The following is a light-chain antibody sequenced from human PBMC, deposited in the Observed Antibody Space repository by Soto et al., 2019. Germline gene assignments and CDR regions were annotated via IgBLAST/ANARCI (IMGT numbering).Light chain of an antibody. Sequence: QSVLTQPPSASGTPGQRVTISCSGTSTNIGRNPEYWYQQLPGTAPKLLISGNDQRPSGVADRFSGSKSCASASLAISGLRSEDEADYYCAAWDDSLSGVVFGGGTKVTVL. J-gene: IGLJ3*02. CDR1: STNIGRNP. V-gene: IGLV1-47*02. CDR3: AAWDDSLSGVV. CDR2: GND.